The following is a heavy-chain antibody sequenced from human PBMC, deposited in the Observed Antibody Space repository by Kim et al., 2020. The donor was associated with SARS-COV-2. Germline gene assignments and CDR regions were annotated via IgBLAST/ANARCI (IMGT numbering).Heavy chain of an antibody. D-gene: IGHD2-21*02. CDR3: ARGAYCGGDCSDDAFDI. J-gene: IGHJ3*02. CDR1: GFTFSSYD. CDR2: IGTAGDT. V-gene: IGHV3-13*04. Sequence: GGSLRLSCAASGFTFSSYDMHWVRQATGKGLEWVSAIGTAGDTYYPGSVKGRFTISRENAKNSLYLQMNSLRAGDTAVYYCARGAYCGGDCSDDAFDIWGQGTMVTVSS.